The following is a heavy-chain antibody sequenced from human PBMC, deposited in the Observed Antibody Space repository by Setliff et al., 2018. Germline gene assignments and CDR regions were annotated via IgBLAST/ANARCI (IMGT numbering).Heavy chain of an antibody. CDR2: VSGSGMTR. CDR1: GFTFRKHA. J-gene: IGHJ4*02. V-gene: IGHV3-23*01. CDR3: ARADSDSYYPYYFDF. Sequence: GESLKISCTASGFTFRKHALAWVRQAPGKGLQWVSSVSGSGMTRDYTDSVKGRFTVSRDSSQNKIHLQMDSLRAEDTGKYFCARADSDSYYPYYFDFWGQGVLVIVSS. D-gene: IGHD3-22*01.